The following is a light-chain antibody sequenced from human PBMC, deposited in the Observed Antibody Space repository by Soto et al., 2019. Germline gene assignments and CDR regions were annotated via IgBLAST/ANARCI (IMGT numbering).Light chain of an antibody. CDR1: QYINTSN. CDR2: GAS. J-gene: IGKJ4*01. Sequence: EIVLTQSPATLSSFPGDRVTLSCRASQYINTSNLAWYQQKPGQAPRLLIYGASTRATGIPVRFSGSGSGTEFTLTISSLQSEDFAVYYCQQYNNWPLTFGGGTKVDIK. CDR3: QQYNNWPLT. V-gene: IGKV3-15*01.